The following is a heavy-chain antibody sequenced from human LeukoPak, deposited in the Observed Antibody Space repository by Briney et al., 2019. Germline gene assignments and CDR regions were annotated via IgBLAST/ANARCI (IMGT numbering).Heavy chain of an antibody. CDR1: GFTFSSYG. J-gene: IGHJ6*01. D-gene: IGHD3-22*01. Sequence: GGSLRLSCAASGFTFSSYGMHWVRQAPGKGLEWVAFIWYDGSNKYYADSVKGRFTISRDNSKNTLYLQMNSLRAEDTAMYYCAKDQHYYDSSGPMDVWGKGTTVTISS. CDR3: AKDQHYYDSSGPMDV. CDR2: IWYDGSNK. V-gene: IGHV3-30*02.